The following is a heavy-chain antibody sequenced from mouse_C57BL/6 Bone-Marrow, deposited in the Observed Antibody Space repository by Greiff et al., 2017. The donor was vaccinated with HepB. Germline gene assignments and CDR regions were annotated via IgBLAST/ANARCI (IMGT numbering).Heavy chain of an antibody. Sequence: QVQLQQSGPGLVQPSQSLSITCTVSGFSLTSYGVHWVRQSPGKGLEWLGVIWSGGSTDYNAAFISRLSISKDNSKSQVFFKMNSLKADDTAIYYCARAPFTTVVGGWYFDVWGTGTTVTVSS. CDR2: IWSGGST. CDR3: ARAPFTTVVGGWYFDV. V-gene: IGHV2-2*01. CDR1: GFSLTSYG. J-gene: IGHJ1*03. D-gene: IGHD1-1*01.